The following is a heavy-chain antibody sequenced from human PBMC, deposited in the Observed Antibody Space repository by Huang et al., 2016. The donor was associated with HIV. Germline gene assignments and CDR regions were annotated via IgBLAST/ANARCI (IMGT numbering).Heavy chain of an antibody. D-gene: IGHD1-26*01. CDR2: ISWNSANI. V-gene: IGHV3-9*01. Sequence: EVQLVESGGNLIQTGGSLGLACAASGFRFDTSGMDWVRQAPGKGLEWVSSISWNSANIAYGDSVKGRFTISRDNARNSLYLQMNSLRPDDTALYYCVKGDIVGTANFFDYWGQGTQVSVSS. J-gene: IGHJ4*02. CDR3: VKGDIVGTANFFDY. CDR1: GFRFDTSG.